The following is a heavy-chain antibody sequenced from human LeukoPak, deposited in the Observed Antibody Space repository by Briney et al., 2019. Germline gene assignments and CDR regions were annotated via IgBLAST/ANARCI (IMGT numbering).Heavy chain of an antibody. Sequence: GGSLRLSCAASGFTFSSYAMSWVRQAPGKGLEWVAIISYDGSNKFYADSVKGRFTISRDNSKNTLYLQMNSLTAEDTAVYYCAKFQGGYNVGDAFDMWGQGTMVTVSS. V-gene: IGHV3-30*18. CDR3: AKFQGGYNVGDAFDM. D-gene: IGHD5-24*01. CDR1: GFTFSSYA. CDR2: ISYDGSNK. J-gene: IGHJ3*02.